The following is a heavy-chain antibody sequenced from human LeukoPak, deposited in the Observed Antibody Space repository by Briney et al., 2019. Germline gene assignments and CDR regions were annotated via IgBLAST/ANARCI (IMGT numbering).Heavy chain of an antibody. CDR3: ARAAKGSGKYYFDY. CDR1: GYTFTGYY. Sequence: ASVKVSCKASGYTFTGYYMHWVRQAPGQGLEWMGWINPNSGGTNYAQKFQGRVTMTRDTSISTAYMELSRLRSDDTAVYYCARAAKGSGKYYFDYWGQGNLVTVSS. D-gene: IGHD3-10*01. V-gene: IGHV1-2*02. J-gene: IGHJ4*02. CDR2: INPNSGGT.